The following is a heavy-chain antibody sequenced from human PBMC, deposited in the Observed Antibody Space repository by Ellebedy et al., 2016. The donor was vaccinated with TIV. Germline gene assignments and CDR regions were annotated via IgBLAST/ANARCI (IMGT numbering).Heavy chain of an antibody. CDR3: ARDCTIGVCQYYFGMDV. J-gene: IGHJ6*02. Sequence: GGSLRLSCAASGFTFSMYSMNWVRQAPGKGLEWVSYISSSSSTIYYADSVKGRFTISRDNSENTLYLQMNNLRVEDTAVYYCARDCTIGVCQYYFGMDVWGQGTTVTVSS. CDR2: ISSSSSTI. CDR1: GFTFSMYS. V-gene: IGHV3-48*01. D-gene: IGHD2-8*01.